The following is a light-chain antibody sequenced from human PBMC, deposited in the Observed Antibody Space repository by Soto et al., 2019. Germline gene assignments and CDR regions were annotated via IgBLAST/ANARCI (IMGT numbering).Light chain of an antibody. CDR1: TGAVTSGHY. CDR2: DTS. V-gene: IGLV7-46*01. CDR3: LLSFNGPYV. Sequence: AVVTXEPSLTVSPGGTVTLTCGPSTGAVTSGHYPYWFHQKPGQAPRTLIYDTSNKHSWTPARFSGYLLGGKAALTLSGAQPEDEAEYFCLLSFNGPYVFGGGSKVTVL. J-gene: IGLJ1*01.